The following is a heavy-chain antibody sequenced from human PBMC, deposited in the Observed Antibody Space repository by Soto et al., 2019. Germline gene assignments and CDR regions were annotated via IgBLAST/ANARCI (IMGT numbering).Heavy chain of an antibody. Sequence: GGSLRLSCAASGFTFSSYGMHWVRQAPGKGLEWVAVISYDGSNKYYADSVKGRFTISRDNSKNTLYLQMNSLRAEDTAVYYCAKDGRDIVVVVAATRWLDDWGQGTLVTVSS. CDR1: GFTFSSYG. CDR2: ISYDGSNK. V-gene: IGHV3-30*18. CDR3: AKDGRDIVVVVAATRWLDD. D-gene: IGHD2-15*01. J-gene: IGHJ4*02.